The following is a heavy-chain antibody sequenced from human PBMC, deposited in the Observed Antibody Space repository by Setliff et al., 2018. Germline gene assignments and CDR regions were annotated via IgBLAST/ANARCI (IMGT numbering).Heavy chain of an antibody. D-gene: IGHD3-16*01. CDR3: AIIDDAIMDLDY. J-gene: IGHJ4*02. V-gene: IGHV5-51*01. Sequence: GESLKISCKGSGYRFTTYWIAWVRQKPGKGLEWMGIVYPGDSDTQYSPSFQGQVTISADKSINTAYLQWSSLKASDTAIYYCAIIDDAIMDLDYWGQGTLVTVSS. CDR2: VYPGDSDT. CDR1: GYRFTTYW.